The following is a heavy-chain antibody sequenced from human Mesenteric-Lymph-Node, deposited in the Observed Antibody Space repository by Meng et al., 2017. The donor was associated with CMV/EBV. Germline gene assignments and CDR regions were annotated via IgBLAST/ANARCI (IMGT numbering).Heavy chain of an antibody. D-gene: IGHD2-2*01. J-gene: IGHJ4*02. CDR2: ISGSSGRT. CDR3: AKQYCTSNSCHPGFDS. CDR1: GFTVSTNY. V-gene: IGHV3-23*01. Sequence: GESLKISCAASGFTVSTNYMSWVRQAPGKGLEWVSGISGSSGRTTYSDSVNGRFTVSRDNSKDTLYVEMNNLRADDTATYYCAKQYCTSNSCHPGFDSWGQGTLVTVSS.